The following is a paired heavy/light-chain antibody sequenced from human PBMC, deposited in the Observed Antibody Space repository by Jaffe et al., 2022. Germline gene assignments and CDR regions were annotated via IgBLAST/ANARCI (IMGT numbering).Light chain of an antibody. CDR3: QQYYSTPPEDT. V-gene: IGKV4-1*01. Sequence: DIVMTQSPDSLAVSLGERATINCKSSQSVLYSSNNKNYLAWYQQKPGQPPKLLIYWASTRESGVPDRFSGSGSGTDFTLTISSLQAEDVAVYYCQQYYSTPPEDTFGQGTKLEIK. J-gene: IGKJ2*01. CDR1: QSVLYSSNNKNY. CDR2: WAS.
Heavy chain of an antibody. CDR3: ARGSRGAGPFDY. CDR2: ITYSGST. V-gene: IGHV4-61*01. CDR1: GGSVSSGSYY. J-gene: IGHJ4*02. Sequence: QVQLQESGPGLVKPSETLSLTCTVPGGSVSSGSYYWSWIRQPPGKGLEWIGCITYSGSTNYKPSLKSRVTISLDMSKNQFSLKLSSVTAADTAVYYCARGSRGAGPFDYWGQGTLVTVSS. D-gene: IGHD6-19*01.